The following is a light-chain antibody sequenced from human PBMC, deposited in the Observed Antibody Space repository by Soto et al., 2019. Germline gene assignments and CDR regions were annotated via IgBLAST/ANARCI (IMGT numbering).Light chain of an antibody. CDR3: HQYNHWVTWT. CDR1: EGVTRK. CDR2: SAS. V-gene: IGKV3-15*01. Sequence: MAVAHTPGAYKMATAQRTARSYMSREGVTRKLAWYQQKPGQAXRLXIYSASTRATGIPARFSGSGSGTEFTLTISSLQSEDFAVYYCHQYNHWVTWTFGQGT. J-gene: IGKJ1*01.